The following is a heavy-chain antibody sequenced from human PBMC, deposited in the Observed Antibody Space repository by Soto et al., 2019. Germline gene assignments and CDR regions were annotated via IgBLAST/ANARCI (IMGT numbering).Heavy chain of an antibody. Sequence: KPSETLSLTCTVSGGSISSGGYYWSWIRQHPGKGLEWIGYIYYSGSTYYNPSLKSRVTISVDTSKNQFSLKLSSVTAADTAVYYCARDGLGYCSGGSCPGHWFDPWGQGTLVTVSS. CDR2: IYYSGST. CDR1: GGSISSGGYY. D-gene: IGHD2-15*01. CDR3: ARDGLGYCSGGSCPGHWFDP. J-gene: IGHJ5*02. V-gene: IGHV4-31*03.